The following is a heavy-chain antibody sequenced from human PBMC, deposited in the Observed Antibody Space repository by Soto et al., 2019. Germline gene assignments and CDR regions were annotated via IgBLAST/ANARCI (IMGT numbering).Heavy chain of an antibody. Sequence: SETLSLTCSVSGDYIHVGGYYWTWIRQRPGKGLEWMGYIYYTGKTYYNPSLESRLTMSVDRSKNQFSLRLTSVTATDTAVYFCGRDLTSNANCIDPWGQGTLVTVSS. D-gene: IGHD2-2*01. V-gene: IGHV4-30-4*01. J-gene: IGHJ5*02. CDR1: GDYIHVGGYY. CDR2: IYYTGKT. CDR3: GRDLTSNANCIDP.